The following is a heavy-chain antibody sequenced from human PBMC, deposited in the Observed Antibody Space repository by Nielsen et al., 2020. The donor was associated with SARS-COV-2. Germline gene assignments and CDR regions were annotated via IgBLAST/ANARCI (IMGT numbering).Heavy chain of an antibody. D-gene: IGHD5-12*01. CDR2: IGWESSIV. CDR1: GFTFENYA. J-gene: IGHJ4*02. Sequence: SLKISCAASGFTFENYAMHWVRQAPGKGLEWVSGIGWESSIVGYADSVKGRFSISRDNAKSSLYLQMNSLRPEDTALYYCARPGYSGYSFDYWGQGTLVFVSS. CDR3: ARPGYSGYSFDY. V-gene: IGHV3-9*01.